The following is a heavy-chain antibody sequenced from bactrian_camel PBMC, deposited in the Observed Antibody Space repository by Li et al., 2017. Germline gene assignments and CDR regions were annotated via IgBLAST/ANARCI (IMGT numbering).Heavy chain of an antibody. CDR1: TDISYSLLS. CDR3: AANRYRPVIGCSPDHQGYTY. D-gene: IGHD5*01. Sequence: QLVESRGGSVEAGGSLTLSCAASTDISYSLLSMAWFRQRPGKEREGVAAIDKGGSPSYTASVNGRFAISKDNAKNMVYLQMNSLKSEDTAMYYCAANRYRPVIGCSPDHQGYTYWGQGTQVTVS. V-gene: IGHV3S53*01. CDR2: IDKGGSP. J-gene: IGHJ4*01.